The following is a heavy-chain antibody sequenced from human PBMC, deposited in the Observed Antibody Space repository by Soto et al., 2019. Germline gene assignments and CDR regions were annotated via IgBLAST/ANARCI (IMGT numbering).Heavy chain of an antibody. CDR1: GRTFSSYA. CDR3: ATQGRYYDILTGRGAFDI. Sequence: SVKVSCKASGRTFSSYAISSVRQAPGQGLEWMGGIIPIFGTANYAQKFQGIVTITADESTSTAYMELSSLRSEDTAVYYCATQGRYYDILTGRGAFDIRGQGTMVTVSS. V-gene: IGHV1-69*13. D-gene: IGHD3-9*01. CDR2: IIPIFGTA. J-gene: IGHJ3*02.